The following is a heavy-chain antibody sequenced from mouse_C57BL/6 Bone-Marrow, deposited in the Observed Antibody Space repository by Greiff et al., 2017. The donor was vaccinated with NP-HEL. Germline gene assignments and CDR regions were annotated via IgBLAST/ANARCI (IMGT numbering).Heavy chain of an antibody. J-gene: IGHJ4*01. Sequence: QVQLKQPGAELVRPGTSVKLSCKASGYTFTSYWMHWVKQRPGQGLEWIGVIDPSDSYTNYNQKFKGKATLTVDTSSSTAYMQLSSLTSEDSAVYYCAREGLLSLYAMDYWGQGTSVTVSS. CDR2: IDPSDSYT. CDR3: AREGLLSLYAMDY. D-gene: IGHD2-12*01. V-gene: IGHV1-59*01. CDR1: GYTFTSYW.